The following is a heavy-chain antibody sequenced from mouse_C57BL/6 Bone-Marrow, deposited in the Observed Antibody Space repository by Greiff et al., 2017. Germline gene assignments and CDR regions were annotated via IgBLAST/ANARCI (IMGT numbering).Heavy chain of an antibody. CDR3: ARHTMITAWFAY. Sequence: EVQVVESGGDLVKPGGSLKLSCAASGFTFSSYGMSWVRQTPDKRLEWVATISSGGSYTYYPDRVKGRFTISRDNAKNTLYLQMSSLKSEDTAMYYCARHTMITAWFAYWGQGTLVTVSA. D-gene: IGHD2-4*01. CDR1: GFTFSSYG. J-gene: IGHJ3*01. CDR2: ISSGGSYT. V-gene: IGHV5-6*01.